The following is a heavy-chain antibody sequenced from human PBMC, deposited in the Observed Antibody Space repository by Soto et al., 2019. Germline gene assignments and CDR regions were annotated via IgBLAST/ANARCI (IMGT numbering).Heavy chain of an antibody. CDR1: GGSISSSSYY. CDR3: ARNPYSAPYIVVVATSIVLDAFDI. V-gene: IGHV4-39*01. J-gene: IGHJ3*02. D-gene: IGHD2-2*01. CDR2: MYYTGST. Sequence: QLQLQESGPGLVKPSETLSLTCTVSGGSISSSSYYWGWIRQPPGKGLEWIGSMYYTGSTFFNPSRRRRITISVDTAKNQVSLKLRSVTASDTAVYYCARNPYSAPYIVVVATSIVLDAFDIWGQGAMVTVSS.